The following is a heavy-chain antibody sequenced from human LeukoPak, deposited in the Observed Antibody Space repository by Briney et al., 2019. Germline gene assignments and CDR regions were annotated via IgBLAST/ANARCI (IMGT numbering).Heavy chain of an antibody. CDR3: ARVDYDSSGYFDY. CDR2: IYYSGST. J-gene: IGHJ4*02. Sequence: PSETLSLTCTVSGGSFSSYYWSWIRQPPGKGLVWIGYIYYSGSTNYNPSLKSRVTMSIDTSKNQFSLKVTSVTAADTAVYYCARVDYDSSGYFDYWGQGTLVTVSS. V-gene: IGHV4-59*01. D-gene: IGHD3-22*01. CDR1: GGSFSSYY.